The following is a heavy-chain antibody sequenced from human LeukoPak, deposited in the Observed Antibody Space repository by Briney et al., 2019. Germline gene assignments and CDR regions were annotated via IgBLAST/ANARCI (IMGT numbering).Heavy chain of an antibody. D-gene: IGHD3-9*01. CDR2: IYYSGST. CDR1: GGSISSGGYY. J-gene: IGHJ4*02. V-gene: IGHV4-31*03. CDR3: ARGDILTGYWSY. Sequence: PSQTLSLTCTVSGGSISSGGYYWSWIRQHPGKGLEWIGYIYYSGSTYYNPSLKSRVTISVDTSKSQFSLKLSSVTAADTAVYYCARGDILTGYWSYWGQGTLVTVSS.